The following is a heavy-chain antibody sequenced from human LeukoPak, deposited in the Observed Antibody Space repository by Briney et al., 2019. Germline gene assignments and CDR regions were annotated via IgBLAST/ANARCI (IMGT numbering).Heavy chain of an antibody. CDR3: AKPAKTDYTDY. V-gene: IGHV3-30*18. CDR1: GFTFSSYG. D-gene: IGHD1-14*01. Sequence: GGSLRLSCAASGFTFSSYGMHWVRQAPGKGLEWVAVISYDGSNKYYADSVKGRFTISRDNSKNTLYLQMNSLRAEDTALYYCAKPAKTDYTDYWGQGTLVTVSS. CDR2: ISYDGSNK. J-gene: IGHJ4*02.